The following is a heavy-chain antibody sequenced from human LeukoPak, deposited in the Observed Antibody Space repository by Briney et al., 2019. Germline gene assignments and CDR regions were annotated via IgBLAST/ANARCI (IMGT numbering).Heavy chain of an antibody. CDR1: GFTFSSYG. V-gene: IGHV3-33*01. CDR2: IWYDGNNK. D-gene: IGHD3-9*01. CDR3: ARSTSSEYDIYHFDY. J-gene: IGHJ4*02. Sequence: PGGSLRLSCAASGFTFSSYGMPWVRQAPGKGLEWVAVIWYDGNNKYYADSVKGRFTISRDNSKNTLYLQMNSLRAEDTAVYYCARSTSSEYDIYHFDYWGQGTLVTVSS.